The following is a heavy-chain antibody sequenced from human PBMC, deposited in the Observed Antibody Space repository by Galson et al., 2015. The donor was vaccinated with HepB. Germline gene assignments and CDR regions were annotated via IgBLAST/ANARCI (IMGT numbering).Heavy chain of an antibody. D-gene: IGHD3-10*01. CDR1: GGTFSSYA. V-gene: IGHV1-69*04. CDR2: IIPILGIA. CDR3: ARNPSGSGTFNY. Sequence: SVTVSCKASGGTFSSYAISWVRQAPGQGLEWMGRIIPILGIANYAQKFQGRVTITADKSTSTAYMELSSLRSEDTAVYYCARNPSGSGTFNYWGQGTPVTVSS. J-gene: IGHJ4*02.